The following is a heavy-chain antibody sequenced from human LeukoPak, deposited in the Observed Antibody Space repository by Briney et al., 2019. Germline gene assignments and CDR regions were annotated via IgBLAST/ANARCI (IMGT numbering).Heavy chain of an antibody. D-gene: IGHD3-22*01. V-gene: IGHV1-46*01. CDR3: ARAPSYYDSSGPNWFDP. Sequence: ASVKVSCKASGYTFTSYYMHWVRQASGQGLEWMGIINPSGGSTSYAQKFQGRVTMTRDTSTSTVYMELSSLRSEDTAVYYCARAPSYYDSSGPNWFDPWGQGTLVTVSS. J-gene: IGHJ5*02. CDR1: GYTFTSYY. CDR2: INPSGGST.